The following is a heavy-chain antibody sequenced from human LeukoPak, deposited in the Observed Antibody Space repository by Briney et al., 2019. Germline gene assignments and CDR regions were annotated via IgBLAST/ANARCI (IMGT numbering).Heavy chain of an antibody. CDR1: GFTFDDYG. CDR3: AKERNLHLANFDY. Sequence: GGPLRLSCAASGFTFDDYGMSGVRQAPGKGREWVSGINWNGGSTGYADSVKGRFTISRDNAKNSLYLQMNSLRVEDTALYYCAKERNLHLANFDYWGQGILVTVSS. CDR2: INWNGGST. V-gene: IGHV3-20*04. J-gene: IGHJ4*02.